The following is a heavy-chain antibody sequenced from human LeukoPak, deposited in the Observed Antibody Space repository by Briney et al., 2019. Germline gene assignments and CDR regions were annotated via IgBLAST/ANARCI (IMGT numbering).Heavy chain of an antibody. CDR2: ISGGGGKT. CDR3: ARDGEGCTSTSCYEWFDY. J-gene: IGHJ4*02. CDR1: GFTFSIYD. D-gene: IGHD2-2*01. V-gene: IGHV3-23*01. Sequence: PGESLRLSCAASGFTFSIYDLSWVRQAPGKGLEWVSAISGGGGKTYYADSVKGRFTISRDNAKNSLYLQMNSLRAEDTAIYYCARDGEGCTSTSCYEWFDYWGQGTLVTVSS.